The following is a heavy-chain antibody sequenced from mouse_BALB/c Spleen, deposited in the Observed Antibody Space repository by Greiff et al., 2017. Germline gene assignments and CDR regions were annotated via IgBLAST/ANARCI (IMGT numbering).Heavy chain of an antibody. CDR2: ISSGGSYT. CDR1: GFTFSSYA. Sequence: EVKLVESGGGLVKPGGSLKLSCAASGFTFSSYAMSWVRQTPEKRLEWVATISSGGSYTYYPDSVKGRFTISRDNANNTLYLQMSSLRSEDTAMYYCARPKRYDGRGFDYWGQGTTLTVAS. D-gene: IGHD2-14*01. J-gene: IGHJ2*01. CDR3: ARPKRYDGRGFDY. V-gene: IGHV5-9-3*01.